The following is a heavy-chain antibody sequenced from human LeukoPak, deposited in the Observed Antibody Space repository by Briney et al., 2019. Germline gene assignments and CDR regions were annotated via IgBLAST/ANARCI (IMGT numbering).Heavy chain of an antibody. J-gene: IGHJ6*02. Sequence: GASVKASCKASGYTFTSYDINWVRQATGQGLEWMGWMNPNSGNTGYAQKFQGRVTMTRNTSISTAYMELSSLRSEDTAVYYCARGFFESYYYYYGMDVWGQGTTVTVSS. CDR3: ARGFFESYYYYYGMDV. V-gene: IGHV1-8*01. CDR1: GYTFTSYD. D-gene: IGHD3-3*01. CDR2: MNPNSGNT.